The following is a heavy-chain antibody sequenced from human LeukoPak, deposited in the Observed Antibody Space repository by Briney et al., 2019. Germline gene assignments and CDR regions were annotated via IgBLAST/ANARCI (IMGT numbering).Heavy chain of an antibody. CDR2: IHSGGTT. D-gene: IGHD3-3*02. V-gene: IGHV4-4*07. J-gene: IGHJ6*03. CDR3: ARDNGSGYTKGYEHYYYYLDV. Sequence: PSETLSLTCTASGDSISDDYYTWMRQPAGKGLEWIGRIHSGGTTNYNPSLMSRVTLSIDKSKKHISLRLTSVTAADTALYYCARDNGSGYTKGYEHYYYYLDVWGKGTTVTVSS. CDR1: GDSISDDY.